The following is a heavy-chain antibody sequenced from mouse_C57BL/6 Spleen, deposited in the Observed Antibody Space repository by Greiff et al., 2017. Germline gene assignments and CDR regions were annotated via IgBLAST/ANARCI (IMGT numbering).Heavy chain of an antibody. CDR1: GYTVTSYW. Sequence: QVQLQQPGAELVKPGASVKLSCKASGYTVTSYWMQWVKQRPGQGLEWIGEIDPSDSYTNYNQKFKGKATLTVDTSSSTAYMQLSSLTSEDSAVYYCAGYGNYRFAYWGQGTLVTVSA. V-gene: IGHV1-50*01. J-gene: IGHJ3*01. CDR2: IDPSDSYT. D-gene: IGHD2-1*01. CDR3: AGYGNYRFAY.